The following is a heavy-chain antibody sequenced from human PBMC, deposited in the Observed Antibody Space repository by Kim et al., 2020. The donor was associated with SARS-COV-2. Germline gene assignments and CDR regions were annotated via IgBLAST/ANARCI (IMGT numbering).Heavy chain of an antibody. Sequence: ASVKVSCKASGYTFTSYGISWVRQAPGQGLEWMGWISAYNGNTNYAQKLQGRVTMTTDTSTSTAYMELRSLRSDDTAVYYCARVAYYYGSGNYYYYYGMDVWGQGTTVTVSS. CDR1: GYTFTSYG. CDR2: ISAYNGNT. V-gene: IGHV1-18*01. J-gene: IGHJ6*02. CDR3: ARVAYYYGSGNYYYYYGMDV. D-gene: IGHD3-10*01.